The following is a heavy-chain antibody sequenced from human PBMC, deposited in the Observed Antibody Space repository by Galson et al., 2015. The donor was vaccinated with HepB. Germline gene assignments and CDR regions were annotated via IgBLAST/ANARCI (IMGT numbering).Heavy chain of an antibody. CDR3: ARAMVRGVRYYYYMDV. Sequence: SVKVSCKASGGTFSSYAISWVRQAPGQGLEWMGGIIPIFGTANYAQKFQGRVTITADESTSTAYMELSSLRSEDTAVYYCARAMVRGVRYYYYMDVWGKGTTVTVSS. D-gene: IGHD3-10*01. CDR1: GGTFSSYA. V-gene: IGHV1-69*13. CDR2: IIPIFGTA. J-gene: IGHJ6*03.